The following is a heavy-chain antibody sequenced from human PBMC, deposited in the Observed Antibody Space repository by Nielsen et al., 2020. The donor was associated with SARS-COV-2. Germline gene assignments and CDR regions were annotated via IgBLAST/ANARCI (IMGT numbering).Heavy chain of an antibody. D-gene: IGHD3-3*01. CDR3: ARDSVTIFGDYGMDV. J-gene: IGHJ6*02. Sequence: GESLKISCAASGFTFSSYWMHWVRQAPGKGLVWVSRINSDGSSTSYADSVKGRFTISRDNAKNTLYLQMNSLRAEDTAVYYCARDSVTIFGDYGMDVWGQGTTVTVSS. V-gene: IGHV3-74*01. CDR2: INSDGSST. CDR1: GFTFSSYW.